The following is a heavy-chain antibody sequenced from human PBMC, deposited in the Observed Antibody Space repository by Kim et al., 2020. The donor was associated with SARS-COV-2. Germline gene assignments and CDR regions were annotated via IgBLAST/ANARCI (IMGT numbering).Heavy chain of an antibody. D-gene: IGHD3-10*01. J-gene: IGHJ4*02. V-gene: IGHV3-23*01. Sequence: GGSLRLSCAASGFTFSSYAMSWVRQAPGKGLEWVSAISGSGGSTYYADSVKGRFTISRDNSKNTLYLQMNSLRAEDTAVYYCAKDRTVLLWFGEPKRKGADYWGQGTLVTVSS. CDR1: GFTFSSYA. CDR2: ISGSGGST. CDR3: AKDRTVLLWFGEPKRKGADY.